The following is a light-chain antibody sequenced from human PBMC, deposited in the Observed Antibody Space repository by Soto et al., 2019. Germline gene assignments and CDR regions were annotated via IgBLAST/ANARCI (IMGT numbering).Light chain of an antibody. CDR2: EVS. V-gene: IGLV2-14*01. CDR3: SSYTSNNTPHVV. J-gene: IGLJ2*01. Sequence: QSALTQPASVSGSPGQSITISCTGTGSDIGGYHYVSWYQQHPGKAPKLMIYEVSNRPSGVSNRFSGSKSGNTASLTISGLQAEDEADYYCSSYTSNNTPHVVFGGGTKLTGL. CDR1: GSDIGGYHY.